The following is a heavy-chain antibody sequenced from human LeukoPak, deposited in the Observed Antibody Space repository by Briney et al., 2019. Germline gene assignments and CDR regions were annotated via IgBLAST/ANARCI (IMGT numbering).Heavy chain of an antibody. J-gene: IGHJ4*02. V-gene: IGHV1-2*02. Sequence: ASVKVSCKASGYTFTGYYMHWVRQAPGQGREWMGWINPNSGGTNYAQKFQGRVTMTRDTSISTAYMELSRLRSDDTAVYYCARDRVTGTDFDYWGQGTLVTVSS. D-gene: IGHD1-20*01. CDR2: INPNSGGT. CDR1: GYTFTGYY. CDR3: ARDRVTGTDFDY.